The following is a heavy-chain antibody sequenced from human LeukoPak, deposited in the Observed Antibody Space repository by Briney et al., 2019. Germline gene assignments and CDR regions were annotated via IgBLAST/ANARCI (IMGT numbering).Heavy chain of an antibody. V-gene: IGHV3-30-3*01. CDR1: GFTFSSYA. J-gene: IGHJ6*03. CDR3: ASSPAYYYYMDV. Sequence: GRSLRLSCAASGFTFSSYAMHWVRQAPGKGLEWVAVISYDGSNKYYADSVKGRFTISRDNSKNTLYLQMNSLRAEDTAVYYCASSPAYYYYMDVWGKGTTVTVSS. CDR2: ISYDGSNK.